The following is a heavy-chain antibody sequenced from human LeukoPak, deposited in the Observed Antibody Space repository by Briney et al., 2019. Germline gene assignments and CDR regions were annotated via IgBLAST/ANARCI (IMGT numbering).Heavy chain of an antibody. V-gene: IGHV4-38-2*02. CDR3: ARYYDFWSGRRDDDAFDI. CDR2: IYHSGST. J-gene: IGHJ3*02. D-gene: IGHD3-3*01. CDR1: GYSISSGYY. Sequence: PSETLSLTCTVSGYSISSGYYWGWIRQPPGKGLEWIGSIYHSGSTYYNPSLKSRVTISVDTSKNQFSLKLSSVTAADTAVYYCARYYDFWSGRRDDDAFDIWGQGTMVTVSS.